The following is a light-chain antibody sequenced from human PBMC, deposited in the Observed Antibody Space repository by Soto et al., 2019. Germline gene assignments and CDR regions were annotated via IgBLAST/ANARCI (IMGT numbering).Light chain of an antibody. V-gene: IGKV1-5*01. CDR2: DAS. CDR3: QHSART. J-gene: IGKJ1*01. Sequence: DIQMTQSPSTLSASVGDRVTITCRASQSISSWLAWYQQKPGKAPKLLIYDASSLESGVPSRFSGSGSGTELTLTISSLQPDDLAPSYCQHSARTFGHGTKVDIK. CDR1: QSISSW.